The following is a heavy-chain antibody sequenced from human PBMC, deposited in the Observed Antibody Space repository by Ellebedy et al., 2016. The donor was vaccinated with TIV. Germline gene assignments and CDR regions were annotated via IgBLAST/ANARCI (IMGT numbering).Heavy chain of an antibody. CDR1: GGSVSSGFYY. D-gene: IGHD3-10*01. CDR3: SRAGKDYYGLGGGDWFDP. Sequence: MPSETLSLTCTVSGGSVSSGFYYWSWIRPPPGKGLEYIGYIYYSGSTNYHPSLKSRVTISVNTSKNQFSLKLSSVTTADTAVYYCSRAGKDYYGLGGGDWFDPWGQGTLVIVSS. V-gene: IGHV4-61*01. CDR2: IYYSGST. J-gene: IGHJ5*02.